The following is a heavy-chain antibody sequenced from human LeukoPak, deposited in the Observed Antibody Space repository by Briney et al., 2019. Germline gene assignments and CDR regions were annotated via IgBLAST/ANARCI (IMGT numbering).Heavy chain of an antibody. CDR3: ARARGYGLGASCFDP. J-gene: IGHJ5*02. Sequence: PGGSLRLSCAASGFTFRDYVIHWVRQPPGKGLEWVSATLGSGTSTYYADSVKGRVTISRDSSTNTLYLQMNSLKAEDTALYYCARARGYGLGASCFDPWGQGVLVTVSS. D-gene: IGHD5-18*01. V-gene: IGHV3-23*01. CDR1: GFTFRDYV. CDR2: TLGSGTST.